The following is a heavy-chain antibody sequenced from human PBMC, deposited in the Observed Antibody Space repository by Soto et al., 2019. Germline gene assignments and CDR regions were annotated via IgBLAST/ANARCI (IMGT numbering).Heavy chain of an antibody. V-gene: IGHV3-30*18. J-gene: IGHJ4*02. D-gene: IGHD3-22*01. Sequence: GGSLRLSCAASGFTFSSYGMHWVRQAPGKGLEWVAVISYDGSNKYYADSVKGRFTISRDNSKNTLYLQMNSLRAEDTAAYYCAKDLTVSYDSSGFFDYWGQGTLVTVSS. CDR2: ISYDGSNK. CDR3: AKDLTVSYDSSGFFDY. CDR1: GFTFSSYG.